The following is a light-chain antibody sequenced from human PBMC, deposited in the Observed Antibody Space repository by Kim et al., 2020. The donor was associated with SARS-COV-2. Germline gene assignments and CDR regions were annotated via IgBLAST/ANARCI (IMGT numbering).Light chain of an antibody. Sequence: QSALTQPRSVSGSPGQSVTISCTGTSSDVGGYNYVSWYQHHPGRAPKLIIYDVYKRPSGVPDRFSGSKSGNTASLTLSGLQAEDEADYYCCSSAGTSTLVFGGGTQLTVL. CDR2: DVY. J-gene: IGLJ3*02. V-gene: IGLV2-11*01. CDR3: CSSAGTSTLV. CDR1: SSDVGGYNY.